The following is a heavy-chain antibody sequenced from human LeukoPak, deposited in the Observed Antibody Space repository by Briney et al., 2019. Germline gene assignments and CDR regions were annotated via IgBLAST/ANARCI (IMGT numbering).Heavy chain of an antibody. J-gene: IGHJ4*02. V-gene: IGHV1-46*01. CDR3: ARETGDAGDY. CDR1: GYTFTSYY. D-gene: IGHD7-27*01. Sequence: GASVKVSCKASGYTFTSYYMHWVRQAPGQGLEWVGIINLSGGSTSYAQKFQGRVTMTRDTSTSTVYMELSSLRSEDTAVYYCARETGDAGDYWGQGTLVTVSS. CDR2: INLSGGST.